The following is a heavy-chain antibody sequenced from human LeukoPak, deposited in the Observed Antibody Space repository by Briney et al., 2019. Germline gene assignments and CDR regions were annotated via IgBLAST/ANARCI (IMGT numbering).Heavy chain of an antibody. CDR2: IVVGSGNT. CDR1: GFTFTSSA. V-gene: IGHV1-58*02. J-gene: IGHJ3*02. CDR3: AAAPGIAAAGLDAFDI. Sequence: ASVKVSCKASGFTFTSSAMRWVRQVRGQRLEWIGWIVVGSGNTNYAQKFQERVTITRDMSTSTAYMELSSLRSEDTAVYYCAAAPGIAAAGLDAFDIWGQGTMVTVSS. D-gene: IGHD6-13*01.